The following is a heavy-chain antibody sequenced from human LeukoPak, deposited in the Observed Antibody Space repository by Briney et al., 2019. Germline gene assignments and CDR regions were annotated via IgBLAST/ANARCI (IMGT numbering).Heavy chain of an antibody. D-gene: IGHD6-19*01. V-gene: IGHV3-30-3*01. CDR2: ISYDGSNK. Sequence: GGSLRLSCAASGFTFSSYAMHWVRQAPGKGLEWVAVISYDGSNKYYADSVKGRFTISRDNSKNTLYLQMNSLRAEDTAVYYCAKDRDSGWAQVPIKRSESYFDYWGQGTLVTVSS. J-gene: IGHJ4*02. CDR1: GFTFSSYA. CDR3: AKDRDSGWAQVPIKRSESYFDY.